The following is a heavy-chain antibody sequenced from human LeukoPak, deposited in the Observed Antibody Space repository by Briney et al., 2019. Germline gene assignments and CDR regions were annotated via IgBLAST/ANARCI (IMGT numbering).Heavy chain of an antibody. CDR2: INHSGST. V-gene: IGHV4-34*01. D-gene: IGHD2-15*01. CDR1: GFTFSSYA. Sequence: GSLRLSCAASGFTFSSYAMSWVRQAPGKGLEWIGEINHSGSTNYNPSLKSRVTISVDTSKNQFSLKLSSVTAADTAVYYCARHLSDPQLAWADAFDIWGQGTMVTVSS. CDR3: ARHLSDPQLAWADAFDI. J-gene: IGHJ3*02.